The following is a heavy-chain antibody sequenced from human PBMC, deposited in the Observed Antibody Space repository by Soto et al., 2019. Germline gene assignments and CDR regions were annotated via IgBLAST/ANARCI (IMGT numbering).Heavy chain of an antibody. J-gene: IGHJ4*02. Sequence: QVQLVESGGGVVQPGRSLRLSCAASGFTFSSYAMHWVRQAPGKGLEWVAVISYDGSNKYYADSVKGRFTISRDNSKNTLYLQMNSLRAEDTAVYYCARAHSVRGIQLWLLDYWGQGTLVTVSS. V-gene: IGHV3-30-3*01. CDR1: GFTFSSYA. D-gene: IGHD5-18*01. CDR3: ARAHSVRGIQLWLLDY. CDR2: ISYDGSNK.